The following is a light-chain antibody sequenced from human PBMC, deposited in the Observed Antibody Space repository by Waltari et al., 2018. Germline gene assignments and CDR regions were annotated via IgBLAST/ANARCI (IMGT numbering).Light chain of an antibody. CDR2: GSS. Sequence: QSVLTQPPSVSGAPGQRVTISCTGIGSNIGAGYDVYWYQQLPRAAPKLLIYGSSTRPLGVPDRFFGSTSGTSASLAITGLQAEDEADYYCRSYDTSLSVVFGGGTKLTVL. CDR3: RSYDTSLSVV. CDR1: GSNIGAGYD. J-gene: IGLJ3*02. V-gene: IGLV1-40*01.